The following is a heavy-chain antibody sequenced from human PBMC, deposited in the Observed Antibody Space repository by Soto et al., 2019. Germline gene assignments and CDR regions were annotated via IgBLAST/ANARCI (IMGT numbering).Heavy chain of an antibody. J-gene: IGHJ4*02. CDR3: ARGVSNYDFWSGSSYYFDY. D-gene: IGHD3-3*01. CDR2: INHSGST. CDR1: GGSFSGYY. Sequence: SETLSLTCAVYGGSFSGYYWSWIRQPPGKGLEWIGEINHSGSTNYNPSLKSRVTISVDTSKNQFSLKLSSVTAADTAVYYCARGVSNYDFWSGSSYYFDYWGQGTLVTVSS. V-gene: IGHV4-34*01.